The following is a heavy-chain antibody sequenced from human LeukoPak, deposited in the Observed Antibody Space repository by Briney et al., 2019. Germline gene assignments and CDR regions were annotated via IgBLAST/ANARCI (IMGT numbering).Heavy chain of an antibody. J-gene: IGHJ4*02. CDR2: IRSKPNNYAT. Sequence: KVSCKASGGTFSGSAIYWVRQASGKGLEWVGRIRSKPNNYATAYAASVKGRFTISRDESKDTAYLQMNSLTVEDTAVYYCTRWPKDGTPFDYWGQGTLVTVSS. CDR1: GGTFSGSA. V-gene: IGHV3-73*01. D-gene: IGHD1-1*01. CDR3: TRWPKDGTPFDY.